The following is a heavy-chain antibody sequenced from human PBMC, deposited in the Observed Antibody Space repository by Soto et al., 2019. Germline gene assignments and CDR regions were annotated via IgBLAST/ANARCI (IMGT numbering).Heavy chain of an antibody. J-gene: IGHJ5*02. CDR2: ISSSGSTI. CDR1: GFTFRTYE. Sequence: EGALRLSGAASGFTFRTYEMNWVRQARGQGLEWVSYISSSGSTIYYADSVQGRFTISRDNAKDSLYLQMNSLRAEDTAVYYCARGSSSGWYDWFDPWGQVTLVTVSS. V-gene: IGHV3-48*03. D-gene: IGHD6-19*01. CDR3: ARGSSSGWYDWFDP.